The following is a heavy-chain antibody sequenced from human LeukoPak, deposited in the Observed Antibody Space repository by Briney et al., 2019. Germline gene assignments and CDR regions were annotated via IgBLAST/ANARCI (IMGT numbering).Heavy chain of an antibody. CDR2: TYYRSKWYN. J-gene: IGHJ4*02. CDR1: GDRVSSNSAA. CDR3: ARESTYSSSWEMGFDY. D-gene: IGHD6-13*01. Sequence: PSQTLSLTCAISGDRVSSNSAAWNWIRQSPSRGLEWLGRTYYRSKWYNDYAVSVKSRITINPDTSKNQFSLQLNSVTPEDTAVYYCARESTYSSSWEMGFDYWGQGTLVTVSS. V-gene: IGHV6-1*01.